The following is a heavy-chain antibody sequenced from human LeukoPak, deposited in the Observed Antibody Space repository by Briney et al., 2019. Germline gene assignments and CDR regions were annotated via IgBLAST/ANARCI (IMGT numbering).Heavy chain of an antibody. D-gene: IGHD1-26*01. Sequence: SETLSLTCAVYGGSFSGYYWSWIRQPPGKGLEWIGEINHSRSTNYNPSLKGRVTISVDTSKNQFSLKLSSVTAADTAVYYCARSRVIGASPYYCDYWGQGTLVTVSS. V-gene: IGHV4-34*01. CDR2: INHSRST. CDR3: ARSRVIGASPYYCDY. CDR1: GGSFSGYY. J-gene: IGHJ4*02.